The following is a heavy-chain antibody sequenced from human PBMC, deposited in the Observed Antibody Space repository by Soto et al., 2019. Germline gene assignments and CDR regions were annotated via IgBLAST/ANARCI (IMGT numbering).Heavy chain of an antibody. CDR3: ADIGGVIPKEPPKSFDY. CDR1: GFTFTSSA. J-gene: IGHJ4*02. D-gene: IGHD3-16*02. Sequence: ASVKVSCKASGFTFTSSAVQWVRQARGQRLEWIGWIVVGSGNTNYAQKFQERVTITRDMSTSTAYMELSSLRSEDTAVYYCADIGGVIPKEPPKSFDYWGQGTLVTVSS. CDR2: IVVGSGNT. V-gene: IGHV1-58*01.